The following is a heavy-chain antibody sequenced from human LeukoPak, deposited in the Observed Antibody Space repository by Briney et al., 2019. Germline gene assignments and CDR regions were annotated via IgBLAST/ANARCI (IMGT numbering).Heavy chain of an antibody. V-gene: IGHV1-18*01. Sequence: ASVKVSCKASGYNFTSYGINWVRQAPGQGPEWMGWISAYNGNTNYAQKFQDRVTMTTDTSTSTAYMELRSLRSDDTAVYYCARDMPGGLYYYGSGSYDAFDIWGQGTMVTVSS. CDR2: ISAYNGNT. J-gene: IGHJ3*02. CDR1: GYNFTSYG. CDR3: ARDMPGGLYYYGSGSYDAFDI. D-gene: IGHD3-10*01.